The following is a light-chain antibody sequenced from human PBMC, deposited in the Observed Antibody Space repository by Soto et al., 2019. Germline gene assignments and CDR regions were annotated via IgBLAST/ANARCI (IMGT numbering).Light chain of an antibody. J-gene: IGKJ4*01. CDR1: QSVSSSY. CDR3: QQYNNWPPLT. Sequence: EIVLKQSPATLSLSPGERATLSCRASQSVSSSYLAWYQQKPGQAPRLLIYGASTRATGIPARFSGSGSETEFTLTISSLQSEDFAVYYCQQYNNWPPLTFGGGTKVDIK. V-gene: IGKV3-15*01. CDR2: GAS.